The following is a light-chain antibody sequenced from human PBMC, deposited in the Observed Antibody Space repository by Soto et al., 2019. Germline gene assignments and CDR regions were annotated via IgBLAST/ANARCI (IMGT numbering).Light chain of an antibody. V-gene: IGKV1-33*01. Sequence: DIQMTQSPSSLSASVGYRFTITCQASQDIKNYLNWYQQKSGKAPKLLIYDASDLETGVPSRFSGSGSGTDFTFTIKSLQPEDIATYYCQQYDNLPLTFGGGTTVDIK. CDR3: QQYDNLPLT. CDR2: DAS. CDR1: QDIKNY. J-gene: IGKJ4*01.